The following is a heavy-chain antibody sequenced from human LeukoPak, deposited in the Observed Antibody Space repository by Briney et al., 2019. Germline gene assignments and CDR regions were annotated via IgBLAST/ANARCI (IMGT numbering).Heavy chain of an antibody. Sequence: PSETLSLTCAVYGGSFSGYYWSWIRQPPGKGLEWIGEINHSGSTNYNPSLKSRVTISVDTSKNQFSLKLSSVTAADTAVYYCASDGDRGNLGYWGQGTLVTVSS. CDR3: ASDGDRGNLGY. CDR1: GGSFSGYY. D-gene: IGHD4-17*01. CDR2: INHSGST. V-gene: IGHV4-34*01. J-gene: IGHJ4*02.